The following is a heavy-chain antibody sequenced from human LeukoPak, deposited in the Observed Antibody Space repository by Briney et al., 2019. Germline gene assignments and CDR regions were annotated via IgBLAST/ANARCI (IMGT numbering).Heavy chain of an antibody. J-gene: IGHJ6*02. CDR2: IIPVLNIT. V-gene: IGHV1-69*04. D-gene: IGHD5-18*01. CDR1: GGTFSSSA. Sequence: ASVKVSCKTSGGTFSSSAITWVRQAPGQGLEWMGRIIPVLNITTYAHKFQGSVTITADTSTSTVYMELSSLRSEETAVYYCARDQGLTAPPPYGLDVWGQGTTVIVSS. CDR3: ARDQGLTAPPPYGLDV.